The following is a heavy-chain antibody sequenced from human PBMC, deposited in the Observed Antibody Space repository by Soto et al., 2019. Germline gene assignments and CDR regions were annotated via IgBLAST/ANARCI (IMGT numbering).Heavy chain of an antibody. D-gene: IGHD3-10*01. CDR3: AKGKRITMVRGWYGMDV. Sequence: QVQLVESGGGVVQPGRSLRLSCAASGFTFSSYGMHGVRQAPGKGLEWVAVISYDGSNKYYADSVKGRFTISRDNYKNTLYLQRNSLRAEDTAVYYCAKGKRITMVRGWYGMDVWGQGTTVTVSS. J-gene: IGHJ6*02. CDR1: GFTFSSYG. V-gene: IGHV3-30*18. CDR2: ISYDGSNK.